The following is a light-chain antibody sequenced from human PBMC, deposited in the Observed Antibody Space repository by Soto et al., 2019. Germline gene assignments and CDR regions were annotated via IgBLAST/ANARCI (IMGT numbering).Light chain of an antibody. V-gene: IGKV3-20*01. CDR3: QHSWT. Sequence: EIVLTQSPGTLSLSPGERAALSCRASQSVSNNYLAWYQQKPGQAPRLLIYGASSRATGIPDRFSGSGSGTDFTLTISRLEPKDFAVYYCQHSWTFGQGTKVEIK. CDR2: GAS. J-gene: IGKJ1*01. CDR1: QSVSNNY.